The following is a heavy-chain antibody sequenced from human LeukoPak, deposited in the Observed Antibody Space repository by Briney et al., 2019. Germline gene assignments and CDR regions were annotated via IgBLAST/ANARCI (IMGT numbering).Heavy chain of an antibody. Sequence: SVKVSCKASGGTFSSYAISWVRQAPGQGLEWMGGIIPIFCTANYAQKFQGRVTITADESTSTAYMELSSLRSEDTAVYYCARREVAAFPYYYYYMDVWGKGTTVTVSS. J-gene: IGHJ6*03. CDR3: ARREVAAFPYYYYYMDV. CDR2: IIPIFCTA. D-gene: IGHD2-15*01. CDR1: GGTFSSYA. V-gene: IGHV1-69*13.